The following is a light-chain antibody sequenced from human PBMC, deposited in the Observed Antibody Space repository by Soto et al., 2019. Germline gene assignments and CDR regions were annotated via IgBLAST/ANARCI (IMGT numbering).Light chain of an antibody. J-gene: IGKJ4*01. CDR2: GAS. V-gene: IGKV1-9*01. CDR1: QDISSY. Sequence: IQLTQSPSSLSASVGDRVTITCRASQDISSYLAWYQQKPGQAPKLLIYGASTLPSGVPSGFSGSGSGTDFTLTISSLQPEDFAIYYCQHLNTCPLTFGGGTKVEIK. CDR3: QHLNTCPLT.